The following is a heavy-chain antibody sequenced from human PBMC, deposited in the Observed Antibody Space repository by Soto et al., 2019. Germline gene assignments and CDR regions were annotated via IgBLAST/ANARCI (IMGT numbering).Heavy chain of an antibody. V-gene: IGHV1-69*12. CDR3: PGYSRSWGVFDY. Sequence: QVQLVQSGAAVKKPGSSVKVSCKASGGTFSSYAISWVRQAPGQGLEWMGGIIPIFGTANYAQKFQGRVTITADESTSTAYMELSSLRSEDTAVYYSPGYSRSWGVFDYWGQGTLVTVSS. D-gene: IGHD6-13*01. CDR1: GGTFSSYA. CDR2: IIPIFGTA. J-gene: IGHJ4*02.